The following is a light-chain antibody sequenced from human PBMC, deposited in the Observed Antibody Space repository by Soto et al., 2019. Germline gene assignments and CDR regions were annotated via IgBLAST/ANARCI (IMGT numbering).Light chain of an antibody. J-gene: IGKJ1*01. CDR2: DAS. CDR1: QSISSW. CDR3: QHFKMFPPCT. V-gene: IGKV1-5*01. Sequence: DIQSYVSLSTLSATVKERVTITCRASQSISSWLAWYQQKPGKAPKLLIYDASSLKSGVPFRFSGSGSGTEFTLTISSLQPDDFATYYCQHFKMFPPCTFAQGGIVDIK.